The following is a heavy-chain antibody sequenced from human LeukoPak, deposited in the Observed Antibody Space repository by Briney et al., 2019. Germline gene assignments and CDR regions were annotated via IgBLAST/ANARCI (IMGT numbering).Heavy chain of an antibody. CDR3: ASATSWNWFDP. CDR2: IIPVLGSV. V-gene: IGHV1-69*08. D-gene: IGHD1-1*01. CDR1: GGTFTKWT. J-gene: IGHJ5*02. Sequence: ASVKVSCKASGGTFTKWTLNWVRQAPGQGPEWMGRIIPVLGSVNYAQKIQGRVTITADKGTAYMELTNLRSEDMAVYYCASATSWNWFDPWGQGTLVTVSA.